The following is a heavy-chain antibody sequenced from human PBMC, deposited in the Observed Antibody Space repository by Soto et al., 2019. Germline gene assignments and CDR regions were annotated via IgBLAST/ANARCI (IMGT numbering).Heavy chain of an antibody. D-gene: IGHD3-10*01. CDR3: AKTGGSGSKNWFDP. J-gene: IGHJ5*02. V-gene: IGHV3-48*01. CDR2: ISSSSDTI. Sequence: GGSLRLSCAASGFTFSSYGMNWVRQAPGKGLEWVSYISSSSDTIYHTDSVKGRFTISRDNAENSLYLQMNSLRAEDTAVYYCAKTGGSGSKNWFDPWGQGTLVTVSS. CDR1: GFTFSSYG.